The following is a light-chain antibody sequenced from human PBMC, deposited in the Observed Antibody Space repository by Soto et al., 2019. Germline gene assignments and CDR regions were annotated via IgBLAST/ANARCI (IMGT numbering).Light chain of an antibody. Sequence: IQMTQSPSTLSASVGDRVTITCRASQSISDWLAWYQQKPGKAPKLLIFDASSLEGGVPSRFSGSGFGTHFTLTISGLEPADFATYFCQQSYNTPITFGQGTRLEIK. CDR1: QSISDW. CDR3: QQSYNTPIT. CDR2: DAS. V-gene: IGKV1-5*01. J-gene: IGKJ5*01.